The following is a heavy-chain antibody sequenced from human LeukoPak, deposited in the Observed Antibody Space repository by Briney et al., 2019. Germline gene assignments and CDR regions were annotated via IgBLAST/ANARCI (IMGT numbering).Heavy chain of an antibody. Sequence: SETLSLTCTVSGGSISSYYWIWIRQPPGKGLEWIGYIYYSGSTNYNPSLKSRVTISVDTSKNQFSLKLSSVTAADTAVYYCARNSCGSPADYWGQGTLVTVSS. CDR1: GGSISSYY. J-gene: IGHJ4*02. V-gene: IGHV4-59*08. D-gene: IGHD5-18*01. CDR3: ARNSCGSPADY. CDR2: IYYSGST.